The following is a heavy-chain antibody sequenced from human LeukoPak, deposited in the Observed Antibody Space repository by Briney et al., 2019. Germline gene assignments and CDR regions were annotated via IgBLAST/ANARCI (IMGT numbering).Heavy chain of an antibody. Sequence: SETLSLTCTVSGGSISSSIYYWGWFRQPPWKGLEWIGSIYYNVATYYNSSLKSRVTISVDTSKNHLSLKLSSVTAADTAVYYCARVRDGYNRNWAYWGQGTLVTVSS. J-gene: IGHJ4*02. CDR3: ARVRDGYNRNWAY. V-gene: IGHV4-39*02. CDR1: GGSISSSIYY. D-gene: IGHD5-24*01. CDR2: IYYNVAT.